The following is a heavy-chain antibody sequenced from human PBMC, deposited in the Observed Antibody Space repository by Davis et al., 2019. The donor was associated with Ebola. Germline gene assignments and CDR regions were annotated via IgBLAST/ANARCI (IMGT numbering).Heavy chain of an antibody. Sequence: GGSLRLSCAASGFTFSSYGMHWVRQAPGKGLEWVAVISYDGSNKYYADSVKGRFTISRDNSKNTLYLQMNSLRAEDTAVYYCAKDRLSPEYQLLWYSPYGMDVWGQGTTVTVSS. CDR1: GFTFSSYG. D-gene: IGHD2-2*01. CDR2: ISYDGSNK. CDR3: AKDRLSPEYQLLWYSPYGMDV. V-gene: IGHV3-30*18. J-gene: IGHJ6*02.